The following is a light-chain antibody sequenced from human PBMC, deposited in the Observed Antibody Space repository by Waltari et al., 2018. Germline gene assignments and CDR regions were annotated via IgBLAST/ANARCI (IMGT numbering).Light chain of an antibody. Sequence: DIQMTQSPSSLSASVGDRVTITCRAGQGISNYLAWFQQKPGKAPKSLIYGASSLEIGVPSKFSGSGSGRDFTLTISSLQPEDFATYYCQQYNTYPWTFGQGTKVEIK. CDR2: GAS. CDR3: QQYNTYPWT. CDR1: QGISNY. J-gene: IGKJ1*01. V-gene: IGKV1-16*02.